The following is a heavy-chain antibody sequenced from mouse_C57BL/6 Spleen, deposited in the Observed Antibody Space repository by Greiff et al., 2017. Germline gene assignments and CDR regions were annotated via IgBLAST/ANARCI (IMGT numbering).Heavy chain of an antibody. CDR1: GFTFSDYY. J-gene: IGHJ4*01. CDR2: ISNGGGST. V-gene: IGHV5-12*01. D-gene: IGHD2-4*01. CDR3: AILIYYDYEYAMDY. Sequence: EVKLVESGGGLVQPGGSLKLSCAASGFTFSDYYMYWVRQTPEKRLEWVACISNGGGSTYYPDTVKGRFTISRDNANNTLYLQMSRLQSEDTAMYYCAILIYYDYEYAMDYWGQGTSVTVSS.